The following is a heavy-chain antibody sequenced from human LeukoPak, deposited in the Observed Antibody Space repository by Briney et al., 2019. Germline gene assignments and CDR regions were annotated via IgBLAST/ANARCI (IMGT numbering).Heavy chain of an antibody. CDR2: ISGSGGST. Sequence: GGSLRLSCAASGFTFSSYAMSWVRQAPGKGLEWVSAISGSGGSTYYADSVKGRFTISRDNSKNTLYLQMNSLRAEDTAVYYCAKGGLALGRWRPDAFDIWGQGTMVTVSS. J-gene: IGHJ3*02. V-gene: IGHV3-23*01. D-gene: IGHD6-19*01. CDR1: GFTFSSYA. CDR3: AKGGLALGRWRPDAFDI.